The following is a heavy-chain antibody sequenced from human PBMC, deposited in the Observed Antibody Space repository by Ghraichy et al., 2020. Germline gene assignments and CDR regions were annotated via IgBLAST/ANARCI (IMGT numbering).Heavy chain of an antibody. Sequence: ETLSLTCAVYGGSFSGYYWSWIRQPPGKGLEWIGEINHSGSTNYNPSLKSRVTISVDTSKNQFSLKLSSVTAADTAVYYCARGFNYDFWSGYYYYMDVWGKGTTVTVSS. CDR3: ARGFNYDFWSGYYYYMDV. CDR1: GGSFSGYY. D-gene: IGHD3-3*01. J-gene: IGHJ6*03. CDR2: INHSGST. V-gene: IGHV4-34*01.